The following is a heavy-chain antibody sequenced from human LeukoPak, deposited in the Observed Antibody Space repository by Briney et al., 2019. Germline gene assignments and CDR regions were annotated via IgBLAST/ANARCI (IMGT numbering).Heavy chain of an antibody. J-gene: IGHJ4*02. CDR2: INSNSGAR. CDR1: GYTFNGYY. CDR3: ARGRGGATTGLDH. V-gene: IGHV1-2*02. D-gene: IGHD1-26*01. Sequence: ASVKVSCKASGYTFNGYYMHWVRQAPGQGLESMGWINSNSGARNYGQKFQGRVTMSRDTAINTAYMELTSLTSDDTGVYYCARGRGGATTGLDHWGQGTLVTVS.